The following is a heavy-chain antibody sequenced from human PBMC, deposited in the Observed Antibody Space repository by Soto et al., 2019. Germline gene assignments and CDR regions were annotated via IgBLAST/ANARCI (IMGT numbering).Heavy chain of an antibody. CDR2: IIPIFGTA. Sequence: QVQLLQSGAEVKKPGSSVKVSCKASGGTFSSYAISWVRQAPGQGLEWMGGIIPIFGTANYAQKFQGTVRFTADEYTSTAYMELSSLRSEDTAVYYCAKAGGVVVAANWFDPWGQGTLVTVSS. CDR3: AKAGGVVVAANWFDP. J-gene: IGHJ5*02. V-gene: IGHV1-69*01. D-gene: IGHD2-15*01. CDR1: GGTFSSYA.